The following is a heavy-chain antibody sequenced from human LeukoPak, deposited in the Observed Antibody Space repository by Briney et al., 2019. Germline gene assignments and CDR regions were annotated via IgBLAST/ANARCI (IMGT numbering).Heavy chain of an antibody. CDR3: ARHGMVRGFFDY. CDR1: GGSISSYY. D-gene: IGHD3-10*01. Sequence: SETLSLTCTVSGGSISSYYWSWIRQPPGKGLEWIGYIFYSGSTNYNPSLKSRVTISVDTSKNQFSLKLSSVTAADTAVYYCARHGMVRGFFDYWGQGTLVTVSS. V-gene: IGHV4-59*08. CDR2: IFYSGST. J-gene: IGHJ4*02.